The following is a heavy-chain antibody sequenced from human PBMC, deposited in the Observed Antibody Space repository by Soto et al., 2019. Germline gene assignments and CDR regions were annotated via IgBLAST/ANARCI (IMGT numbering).Heavy chain of an antibody. CDR2: MNPNSGNK. J-gene: IGHJ3*02. CDR3: ARIGGRSFDAFDT. D-gene: IGHD1-26*01. Sequence: GASMKVSCKASGNTFTSYDINWVRQATGQGLEWMGWMNPNSGNKGYAQKFQGRVTMTRNTSISTAYMELSSLRSEDTAVYYCARIGGRSFDAFDTWGQGTLVTVSS. CDR1: GNTFTSYD. V-gene: IGHV1-8*01.